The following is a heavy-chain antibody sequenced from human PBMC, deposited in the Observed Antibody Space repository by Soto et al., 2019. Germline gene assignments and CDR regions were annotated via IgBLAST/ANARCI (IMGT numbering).Heavy chain of an antibody. Sequence: ASVKVSCKASGYTFTSYGISWVRQAPGQGLEWMGWISAYNGNTNYAQKLQGRVTMTTDTSTSTAYMELRSLRSDDTAVYYCARDRGIREEALTPNFDYWGQGTLVTVSS. V-gene: IGHV1-18*01. D-gene: IGHD3-10*01. CDR2: ISAYNGNT. CDR1: GYTFTSYG. CDR3: ARDRGIREEALTPNFDY. J-gene: IGHJ4*02.